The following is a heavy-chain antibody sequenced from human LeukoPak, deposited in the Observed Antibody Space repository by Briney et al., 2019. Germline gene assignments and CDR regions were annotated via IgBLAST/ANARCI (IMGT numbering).Heavy chain of an antibody. D-gene: IGHD4-17*01. CDR2: IYYSGCT. J-gene: IGHJ3*02. CDR3: ARETYGEGAFDI. CDR1: GGSISSYY. Sequence: SETLSLTCTVSGGSISSYYWSWIRQPPGKGLEWIGYIYYSGCTNYNPSLKSRVTVSVDTSKNQFSLKLSSVTAADTALYYCARETYGEGAFDIWGQGTIVTVSS. V-gene: IGHV4-59*01.